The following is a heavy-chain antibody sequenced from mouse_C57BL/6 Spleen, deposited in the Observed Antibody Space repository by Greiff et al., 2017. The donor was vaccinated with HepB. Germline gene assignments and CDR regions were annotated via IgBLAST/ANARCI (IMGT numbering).Heavy chain of an antibody. D-gene: IGHD2-1*01. CDR3: TRDGKVYGNYGFAY. V-gene: IGHV1-15*01. CDR1: GYTFTDYE. Sequence: QVQLQQSGAELVRPGASVTLSCKASGYTFTDYEMHWVKQTPVHGLEWIGAIDPETGGTAYNQKFKGKAILTADKSSSTAYMELRSLTSEDSAVYYWTRDGKVYGNYGFAYWGQGTLVTVSA. J-gene: IGHJ3*01. CDR2: IDPETGGT.